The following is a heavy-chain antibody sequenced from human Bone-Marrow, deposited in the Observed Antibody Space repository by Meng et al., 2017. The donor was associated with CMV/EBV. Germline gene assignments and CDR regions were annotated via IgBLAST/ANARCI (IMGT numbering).Heavy chain of an antibody. CDR1: GFTFSTYA. CDR2: IYRCKLVI. D-gene: IGHD3-16*01. CDR3: VKDDPAGWGDY. J-gene: IGHJ4*02. Sequence: SSAAAGFTFSTYAVRCARQAPRKVMECVAVIYRCKLVINYVNYVRGRFTISKDYSKNTLDLQMNSLRAEDTAVYYCVKDDPAGWGDYWGQGTLVTVSS. V-gene: IGHV3-23*03.